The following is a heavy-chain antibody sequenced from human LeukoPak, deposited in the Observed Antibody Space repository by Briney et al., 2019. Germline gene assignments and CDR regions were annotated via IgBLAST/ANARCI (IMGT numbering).Heavy chain of an antibody. Sequence: RGSLRLSCVASGFSVSSNYMSWVRQAPGKGLEWVSVMYPGDNTYYADSVRGRFTISRDNSKNTVYVQMNSLRVEDTAVYYCARSVGLYDNSNYYSGDFDYWGQGTLVTVPS. V-gene: IGHV3-53*01. J-gene: IGHJ4*02. CDR3: ARSVGLYDNSNYYSGDFDY. CDR2: MYPGDNT. D-gene: IGHD3-22*01. CDR1: GFSVSSNY.